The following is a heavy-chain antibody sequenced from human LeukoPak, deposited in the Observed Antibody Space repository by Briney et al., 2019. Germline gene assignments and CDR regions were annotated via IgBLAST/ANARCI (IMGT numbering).Heavy chain of an antibody. CDR3: ARVGGVQPHYYGMDV. J-gene: IGHJ6*02. CDR1: GYTFTSYY. Sequence: ASVKVSCKASGYTFTSYYMHWVRQAPGQGLEWMGIINPSGGSTSYAQKFQGRVTMTADTSTSTAYMELRSLRSDDTAVYYCARVGGVQPHYYGMDVWGQGTTVTVSS. CDR2: INPSGGST. D-gene: IGHD2-2*01. V-gene: IGHV1-46*01.